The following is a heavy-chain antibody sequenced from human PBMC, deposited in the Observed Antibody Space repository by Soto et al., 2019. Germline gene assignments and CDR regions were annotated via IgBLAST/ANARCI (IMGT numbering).Heavy chain of an antibody. J-gene: IGHJ6*03. D-gene: IGHD3-3*01. CDR2: ISAYNGNT. V-gene: IGHV1-18*01. CDR3: ARGFNTHYDFWSGYYGYYYMDV. Sequence: ASVKVSCKASGYTFTSYGISWVRQAPGQGLERMGWISAYNGNTNYAQKLQGRVTMTTDTSTSTAYMELRSLRSDDTAVYYCARGFNTHYDFWSGYYGYYYMDVWGKGTTVTVSS. CDR1: GYTFTSYG.